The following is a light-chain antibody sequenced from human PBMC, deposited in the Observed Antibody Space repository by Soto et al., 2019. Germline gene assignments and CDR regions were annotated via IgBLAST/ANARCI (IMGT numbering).Light chain of an antibody. V-gene: IGKV3-15*01. Sequence: EIVMTQSPATLSVSPGESATLSCRASQSVNRNSAWYQQKPGQAPRLLIYGASTGATGIPARFSGSGFGTEFTLTISSLQSEDFAVYYCQQYNNWPPYTFGQGTKVDIK. CDR2: GAS. J-gene: IGKJ2*01. CDR1: QSVNRN. CDR3: QQYNNWPPYT.